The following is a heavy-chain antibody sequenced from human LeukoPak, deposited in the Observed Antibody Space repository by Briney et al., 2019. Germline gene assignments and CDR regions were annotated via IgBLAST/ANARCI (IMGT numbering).Heavy chain of an antibody. CDR1: GYTFTGYY. V-gene: IGHV1-46*01. CDR3: ARDNSVEDTAWWFDP. Sequence: ASVKVSCKASGYTFTGYYMHWVRQAPGQGLEWMGIINPSGGSTSYAQKFQGRVTMTRDMSTSTDYMELSSLKSEDTAVYYCARDNSVEDTAWWFDPWGQGTLVTVSS. CDR2: INPSGGST. J-gene: IGHJ5*02. D-gene: IGHD4-23*01.